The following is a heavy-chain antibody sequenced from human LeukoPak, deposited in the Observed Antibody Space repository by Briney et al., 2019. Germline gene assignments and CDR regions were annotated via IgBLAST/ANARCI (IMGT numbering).Heavy chain of an antibody. CDR2: IYSGGNT. CDR1: GFTFSDYA. D-gene: IGHD4-23*01. V-gene: IGHV3-53*01. Sequence: PGGSLRLSCAASGFTFSDYAMNWVRQAPGKGLEWVSVIYSGGNTYYADSVKGRFTISRDNSKNTLFLQMNSLRAEDTAVYYCARRGDGGRSFDYWGQGTLVTVSS. CDR3: ARRGDGGRSFDY. J-gene: IGHJ4*02.